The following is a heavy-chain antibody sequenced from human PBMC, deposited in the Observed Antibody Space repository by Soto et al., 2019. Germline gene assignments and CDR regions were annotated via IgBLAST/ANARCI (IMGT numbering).Heavy chain of an antibody. J-gene: IGHJ6*03. D-gene: IGHD2-2*01. CDR2: INPAGGTT. V-gene: IGHV1-46*03. CDR3: AMRSTEGAYYYMDV. Sequence: QVQLVQSGTEVKKPGASVKVSCKASGFTFTSYYMHWVRQAPGQGLEWVGIINPAGGTTTYAQSFQGRVTMTRDTSTSTVYMELSSLRSEDTAVYYCAMRSTEGAYYYMDVWGKGTTVTVSS. CDR1: GFTFTSYY.